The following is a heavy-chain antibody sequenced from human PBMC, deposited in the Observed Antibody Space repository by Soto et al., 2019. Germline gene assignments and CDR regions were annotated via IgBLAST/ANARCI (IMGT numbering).Heavy chain of an antibody. CDR3: ARQEYGDYVFLDY. J-gene: IGHJ4*02. Sequence: PSETLSLTCTVSGVSISNDAYYWTWIRQYPGKGLEWVGYIYYTGSTYYNPSLTSRVMMSVDTSKNQFSLKLSSVTAADTAVYYCARQEYGDYVFLDYWGQGTLVTVSS. V-gene: IGHV4-31*03. D-gene: IGHD4-17*01. CDR2: IYYTGST. CDR1: GVSISNDAYY.